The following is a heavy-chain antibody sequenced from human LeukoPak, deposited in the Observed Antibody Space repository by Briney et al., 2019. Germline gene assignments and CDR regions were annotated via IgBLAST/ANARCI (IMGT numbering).Heavy chain of an antibody. CDR3: AKGGYSYARFDP. CDR2: ITSSGTYI. CDR1: GFTFNNYN. Sequence: GGSLRLSCATSGFTFNNYNMNWVRQAPGRALEWVSSITSSGTYIFYADSVKGRFTISRDNAKNSLYLQMNSLGPEDTAVYYCAKGGYSYARFDPWGQGNLVTVSS. D-gene: IGHD5-18*01. J-gene: IGHJ5*02. V-gene: IGHV3-21*01.